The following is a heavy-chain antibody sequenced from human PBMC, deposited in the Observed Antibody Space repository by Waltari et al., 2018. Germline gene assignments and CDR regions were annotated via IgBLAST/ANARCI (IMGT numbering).Heavy chain of an antibody. CDR2: ITGDGSGT. Sequence: EVQLVESGGGLVQPGGSLRLSCEASGLTFSSYWMHWVRQVPGKGLVWVGRITGDGSGTTYAASVKGRFTISRDNAKNTLFLQMNSLRDEDTAVYYCVRYVVVTAGDYWGQGTLVAVSS. V-gene: IGHV3-74*03. CDR1: GLTFSSYW. J-gene: IGHJ4*02. D-gene: IGHD2-21*02. CDR3: VRYVVVTAGDY.